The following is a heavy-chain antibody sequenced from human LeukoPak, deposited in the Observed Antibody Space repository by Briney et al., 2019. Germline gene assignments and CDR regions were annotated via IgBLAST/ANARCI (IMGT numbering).Heavy chain of an antibody. CDR2: ISAYNGNT. V-gene: IGHV1-18*01. CDR1: GYTFTSYG. J-gene: IGHJ3*02. Sequence: ASVKVSCKASGYTFTSYGISWVRQAPGQGLEWMGWISAYNGNTNYAQKLQGRVTMTTDTSTSTAYMELRSLRSDDTAVYYCARDRGYSSSWYQGDAFDIWGQGTMVTVSS. D-gene: IGHD6-13*01. CDR3: ARDRGYSSSWYQGDAFDI.